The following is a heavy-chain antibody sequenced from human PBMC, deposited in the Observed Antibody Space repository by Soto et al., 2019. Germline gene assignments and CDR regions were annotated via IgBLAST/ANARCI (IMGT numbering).Heavy chain of an antibody. D-gene: IGHD1-26*01. V-gene: IGHV4-31*11. Sequence: QVQLQESGPGLVKPSQTAALTCAVSGGSISTAGYYWTWIRQHPGGGLEWIGAIYYTGTTYYNPSLRSRETISVDTSKNQFSLKLTSVTAADTAVYYCARASGTLWSRKFENWGQGTLVTVSS. CDR3: ARASGTLWSRKFEN. J-gene: IGHJ4*02. CDR1: GGSISTAGYY. CDR2: IYYTGTT.